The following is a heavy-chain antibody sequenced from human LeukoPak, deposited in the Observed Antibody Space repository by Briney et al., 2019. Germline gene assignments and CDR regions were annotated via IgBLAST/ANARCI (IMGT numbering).Heavy chain of an antibody. Sequence: GGSLRLSCAASGFTFSSYWMRWVRQAPGIGLEWLANIKEGGSDKYYVDSVKGRFTISRDNAKNALYLQMNSLRAEDTAVYYCARGGGRDGYSVDYWGQGTLVTVSS. CDR1: GFTFSSYW. D-gene: IGHD5-24*01. V-gene: IGHV3-7*04. J-gene: IGHJ4*02. CDR2: IKEGGSDK. CDR3: ARGGGRDGYSVDY.